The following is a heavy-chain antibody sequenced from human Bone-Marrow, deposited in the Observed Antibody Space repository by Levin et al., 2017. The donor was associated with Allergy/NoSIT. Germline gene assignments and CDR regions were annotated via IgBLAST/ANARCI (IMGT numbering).Heavy chain of an antibody. CDR2: IYSGGST. V-gene: IGHV3-53*01. CDR1: GFNVNSNY. CDR3: ARKLGSIDDY. J-gene: IGHJ4*02. Sequence: GGSLRLSCAASGFNVNSNYMSWVRQAPGKGLEWVSVIYSGGSTYYTDSVKGRFTVSRDNSKNTLYLQMNGLRAEDTAVYYCARKLGSIDDYWGQGTLVTVSS. D-gene: IGHD3-16*01.